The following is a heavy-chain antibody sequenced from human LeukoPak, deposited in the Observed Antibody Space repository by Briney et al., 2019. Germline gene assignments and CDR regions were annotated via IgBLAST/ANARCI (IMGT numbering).Heavy chain of an antibody. V-gene: IGHV4-30-4*01. CDR1: GGSISSGDYY. Sequence: SETLSLTCTVSGGSISSGDYYWSWIRQPPGKGLEWIGYIYYSGSTYYNPSLKSRVTISVDTSKNQFSLKLSSVTAADTAVYYCARGSGYCSGGSCYYGMDVWGQGTTVTVSS. CDR3: ARGSGYCSGGSCYYGMDV. CDR2: IYYSGST. J-gene: IGHJ6*02. D-gene: IGHD2-15*01.